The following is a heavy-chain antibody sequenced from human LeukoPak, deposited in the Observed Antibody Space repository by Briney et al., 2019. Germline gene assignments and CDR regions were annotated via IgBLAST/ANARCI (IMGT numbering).Heavy chain of an antibody. J-gene: IGHJ3*02. V-gene: IGHV1-69*02. D-gene: IGHD3-9*01. CDR2: IIPILGIA. CDR1: GYTFTGYY. CDR3: ARRGYDILTGHDAFDI. Sequence: SVKVSCKASGYTFTGYYMHWVRQAPGQGLEWMGRIIPILGIANYAQKFQGRVTITADKSTSTAYMELSSLRSEDTAVYYCARRGYDILTGHDAFDIWGQGTMVTVSS.